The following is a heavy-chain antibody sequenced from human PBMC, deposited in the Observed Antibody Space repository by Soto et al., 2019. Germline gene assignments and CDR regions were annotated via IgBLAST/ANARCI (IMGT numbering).Heavy chain of an antibody. CDR1: GFTFSSYG. J-gene: IGHJ4*02. CDR3: ARGAYYYGSGSYM. Sequence: QVQLVESGGGVVQPGRSLRLSCAASGFTFSSYGMHWVRQAPGKGLEWVAVIWYDGSNKYYADSVKGRFTISRDNSKNTLYLQMNRLRAEDTAVYYCARGAYYYGSGSYMWGQGTLVTVSS. CDR2: IWYDGSNK. D-gene: IGHD3-10*01. V-gene: IGHV3-33*01.